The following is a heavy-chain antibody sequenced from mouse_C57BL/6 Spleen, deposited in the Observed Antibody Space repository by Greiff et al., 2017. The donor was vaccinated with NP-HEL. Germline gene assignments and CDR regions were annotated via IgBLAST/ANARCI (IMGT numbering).Heavy chain of an antibody. CDR2: INPSNGGT. D-gene: IGHD1-1*01. CDR3: ARVPYYYGSPYYAMDY. V-gene: IGHV1-53*01. CDR1: GYTFTSYW. J-gene: IGHJ4*01. Sequence: VQLQQPGTELVKPGASVKLSCKASGYTFTSYWMHWVKQRPGQGLEWIGNINPSNGGTNYNEKFKSKATMTVDKSSSKAYMQLSCLTSEDSSVYYCARVPYYYGSPYYAMDYWGQGTSVTVSS.